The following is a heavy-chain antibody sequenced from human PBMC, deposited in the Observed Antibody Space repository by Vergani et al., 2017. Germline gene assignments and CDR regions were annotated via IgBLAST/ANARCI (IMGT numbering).Heavy chain of an antibody. J-gene: IGHJ4*02. D-gene: IGHD5-18*01. CDR3: ARPEQLWLPGGALDC. CDR2: IKLDGSEK. V-gene: IGHV3-7*01. CDR1: GFTFNSYW. Sequence: EVQLVESGGGLVQPGGSLRLSCAASGFTFNSYWMTWVRQAPGKGLEWVANIKLDGSEKYDVDSVKGRFTISRDNAKNSLFLQMNGLRVDDTAVYYCARPEQLWLPGGALDCWGQGTLVTVSS.